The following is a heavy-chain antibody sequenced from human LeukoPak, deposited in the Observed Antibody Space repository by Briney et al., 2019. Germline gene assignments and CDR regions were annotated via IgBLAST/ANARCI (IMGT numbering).Heavy chain of an antibody. Sequence: TSETLSLTCTVSAGSISSGIYYWGWLRQPPGKGLEWIGSIYYSGNAYYNPSLKSRVTISVDTSKNQLSLKLNSVTAADTAVYYCARHVRQQLPPKAFDYWGQGTLVTVSS. CDR3: ARHVRQQLPPKAFDY. V-gene: IGHV4-39*01. CDR2: IYYSGNA. D-gene: IGHD6-13*01. CDR1: AGSISSGIYY. J-gene: IGHJ4*02.